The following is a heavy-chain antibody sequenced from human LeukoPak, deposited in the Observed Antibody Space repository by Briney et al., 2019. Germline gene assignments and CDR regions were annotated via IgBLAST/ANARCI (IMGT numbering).Heavy chain of an antibody. J-gene: IGHJ4*02. Sequence: PGGSLRLSCAASGFTFSDYYMSWIRQAPGKGLEWVSYISSSGSTIYYADSVKGRFTISRDNAKNSLYLQMNSLRAEDTAVYYCASYDSSGYYYDFDYWGQGTLVTVSP. CDR1: GFTFSDYY. V-gene: IGHV3-11*04. CDR2: ISSSGSTI. CDR3: ASYDSSGYYYDFDY. D-gene: IGHD3-22*01.